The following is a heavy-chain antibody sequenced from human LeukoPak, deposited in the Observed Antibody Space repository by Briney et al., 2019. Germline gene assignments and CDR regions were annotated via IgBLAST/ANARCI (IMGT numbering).Heavy chain of an antibody. Sequence: PGGSLRLSCAASGFTFSSYSMNWVRQAPGKGLEWVSGISGSGGSTHYADSVKGRFTISRDNSKNTLYLQMNSLRAEDTAVYYCAKDTYTHSGTYYLYYFDYWGQGTLVTVSS. CDR3: AKDTYTHSGTYYLYYFDY. D-gene: IGHD1-26*01. V-gene: IGHV3-23*01. J-gene: IGHJ4*02. CDR1: GFTFSSYS. CDR2: ISGSGGST.